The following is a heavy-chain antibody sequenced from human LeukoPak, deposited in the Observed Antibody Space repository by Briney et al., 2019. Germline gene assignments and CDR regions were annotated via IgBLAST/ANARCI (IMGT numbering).Heavy chain of an antibody. CDR3: VRLGSSHWFVP. CDR2: INPDTGDT. J-gene: IGHJ5*02. Sequence: ASVKVSCKASGYTFTEYYMHWMRQPPGQGLEWMGRINPDTGDTKYEQMFQGRVILTTETSMTTAYMELSSLRSGDTAVYYCVRLGSSHWFVPWGQGALVTVSS. D-gene: IGHD7-27*01. V-gene: IGHV1-2*06. CDR1: GYTFTEYY.